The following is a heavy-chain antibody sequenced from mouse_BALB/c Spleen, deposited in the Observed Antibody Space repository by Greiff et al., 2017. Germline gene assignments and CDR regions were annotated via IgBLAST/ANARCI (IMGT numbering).Heavy chain of an antibody. V-gene: IGHV1-54*03. J-gene: IGHJ2*01. Sequence: VQLQQSGAELVRPGTSVKVSCKASGYAFTNYLIEWVKQRPGQGLEWIGVINPGSGGTNYNEKFKGKATLTADKSSSTAYMQLSSLTSDDSAVYFCARKGDYWGQGTTLTVSS. CDR2: INPGSGGT. CDR1: GYAFTNYL. CDR3: ARKGDY.